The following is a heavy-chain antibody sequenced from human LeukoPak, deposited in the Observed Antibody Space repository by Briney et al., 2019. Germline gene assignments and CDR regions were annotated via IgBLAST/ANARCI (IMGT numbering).Heavy chain of an antibody. CDR2: ISYSGFT. Sequence: PSETLSLTCTVSGGSISSYQWSWIRQPPGKGLEWIGYISYSGFTNYNPSLKSRVTISLDTSKNQFSPKLTSVTAADTAVYYCAGHHPRNTVDFWGQGTLVTVSS. V-gene: IGHV4-59*08. D-gene: IGHD2-8*02. CDR3: AGHHPRNTVDF. CDR1: GGSISSYQ. J-gene: IGHJ4*02.